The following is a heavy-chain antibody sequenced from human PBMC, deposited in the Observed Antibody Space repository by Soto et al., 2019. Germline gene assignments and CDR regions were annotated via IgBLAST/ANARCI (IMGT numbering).Heavy chain of an antibody. CDR2: IYPGHSDT. V-gene: IGHV5-51*01. CDR3: ARTAAAGKYYYGMDV. Sequence: EVQLVQSGAEVKKPGESLKISCKGSGYSFTSYWIGWVRQMPGKGLECMGIIYPGHSDTRYSPSFQGQVTISADKSISTAYLQWSSLKASDTAMYYCARTAAAGKYYYGMDVWGQGTTVTVSS. D-gene: IGHD6-13*01. J-gene: IGHJ6*02. CDR1: GYSFTSYW.